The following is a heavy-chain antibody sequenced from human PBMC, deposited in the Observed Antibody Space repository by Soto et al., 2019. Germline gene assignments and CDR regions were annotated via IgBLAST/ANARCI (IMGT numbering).Heavy chain of an antibody. D-gene: IGHD2-21*02. CDR3: AREDLSLAYCGGDCPYYFDY. CDR1: GFTFSSYW. Sequence: PGGSLRLSCAASGFTFSSYWMHWVRQAPGKGLVWVSRINSDGSSTSYADSVKGRFTISRDNAKNTLYLQMNSLRAEDTAVYYCAREDLSLAYCGGDCPYYFDYWGQGTLVTVSS. J-gene: IGHJ4*02. CDR2: INSDGSST. V-gene: IGHV3-74*01.